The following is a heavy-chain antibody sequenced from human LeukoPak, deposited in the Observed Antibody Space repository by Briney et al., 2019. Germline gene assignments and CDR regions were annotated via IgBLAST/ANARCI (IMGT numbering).Heavy chain of an antibody. CDR2: ISWNSGSI. Sequence: SGGSLRLSCAASGLTFDDYAMHWVRQAPGKGLEWVSGISWNSGSIGYADSVKGRFTISRDNAKNSLYLQMNSLRAEDTALYYCAKDDGFSYWGQGTLVTVSS. D-gene: IGHD3-10*01. CDR3: AKDDGFSY. CDR1: GLTFDDYA. J-gene: IGHJ4*02. V-gene: IGHV3-9*01.